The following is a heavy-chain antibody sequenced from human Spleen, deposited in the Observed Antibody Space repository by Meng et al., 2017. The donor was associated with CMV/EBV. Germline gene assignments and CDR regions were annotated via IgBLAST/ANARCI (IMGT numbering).Heavy chain of an antibody. J-gene: IGHJ4*02. CDR1: GFNIGVCC. CDR2: INSVTTTQ. V-gene: IGHV3-74*01. Sequence: TRTCAGCGFNIGVCCMDRVRQAQGKGRVGVSRINSVTTTQSEADFVKGRFTVSRDNDNNMMEMQRDNLKDEDTDVYYCVNSQMDHWGQGTLVTVSS. CDR3: VNSQMDH.